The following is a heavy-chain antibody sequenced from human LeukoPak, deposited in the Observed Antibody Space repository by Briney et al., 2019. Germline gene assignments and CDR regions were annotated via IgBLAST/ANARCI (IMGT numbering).Heavy chain of an antibody. J-gene: IGHJ4*02. D-gene: IGHD3-16*02. V-gene: IGHV1-2*02. CDR3: ARDRSYPSYYFDS. CDR2: INPNSGGT. Sequence: GASVKVSCKASGYTFTGYYMHWVRQAPGQGLEWMGWINPNSGGTSYAQKFQGRVTMTRDTSISTAYMELSSLRSDDTAVYYCARDRSYPSYYFDSWGQGTLVTVSS. CDR1: GYTFTGYY.